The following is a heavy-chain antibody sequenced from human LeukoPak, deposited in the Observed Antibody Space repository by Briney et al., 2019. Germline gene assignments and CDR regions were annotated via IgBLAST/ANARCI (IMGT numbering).Heavy chain of an antibody. D-gene: IGHD3-10*01. V-gene: IGHV3-23*01. CDR2: ISGNDDGT. Sequence: GGSLRLSCTASGFTFSTCGMTWVRQAPGKGLEWVSSISGNDDGTYYADSVKGRFTISRDNSKNTLYLQMNSLRAKDTAIYYCAKRGPIYSASPGNYFDYWGQGTLVTVSS. CDR3: AKRGPIYSASPGNYFDY. J-gene: IGHJ4*02. CDR1: GFTFSTCG.